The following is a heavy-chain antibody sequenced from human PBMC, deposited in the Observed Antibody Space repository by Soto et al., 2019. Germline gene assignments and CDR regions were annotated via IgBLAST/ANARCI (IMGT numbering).Heavy chain of an antibody. Sequence: EVQLVESGGGLVQPGGSLRLSCAASGFTVSSNYMSWVRQAPGKGLEWVSVIYSGGSTYYADSVKGRFTISRDKSNHQLDLQMNELSAEETAVYLCAREDCYRGGYAFELWGQGTIVPVSS. J-gene: IGHJ3*01. CDR2: IYSGGST. V-gene: IGHV3-66*01. D-gene: IGHD2-21*01. CDR3: AREDCYRGGYAFEL. CDR1: GFTVSSNY.